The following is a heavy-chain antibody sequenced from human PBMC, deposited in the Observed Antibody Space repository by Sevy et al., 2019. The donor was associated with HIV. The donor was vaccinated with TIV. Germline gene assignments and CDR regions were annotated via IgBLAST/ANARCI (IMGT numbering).Heavy chain of an antibody. J-gene: IGHJ4*02. CDR3: AKDQYSSSSIDELFDY. D-gene: IGHD6-6*01. Sequence: GGSLRLSCEGSGFTFSSYWMNWVRQAPGKGLEWISAISGSDGSTYYTDSVKGRFTISRDNSKNTLYLQMNSLRVEDTAVYYCAKDQYSSSSIDELFDYWGQGTLVTVSS. V-gene: IGHV3-23*01. CDR2: ISGSDGST. CDR1: GFTFSSYW.